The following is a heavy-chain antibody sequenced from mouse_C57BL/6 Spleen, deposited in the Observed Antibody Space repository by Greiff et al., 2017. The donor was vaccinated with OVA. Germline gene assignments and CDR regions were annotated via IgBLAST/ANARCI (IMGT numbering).Heavy chain of an antibody. J-gene: IGHJ3*01. V-gene: IGHV1-50*01. Sequence: VQLQQSDAELVKPGASVKLSCKASGYTFTSYWMQWVKQRPGQGLEWIGEIDPSDSYTNYNQKFKGKATLTVDTSSSTAYMQLSSLTSEDSAVYYCARSSDDYDGPFAYRGQGTLVTVSA. D-gene: IGHD2-4*01. CDR3: ARSSDDYDGPFAY. CDR1: GYTFTSYW. CDR2: IDPSDSYT.